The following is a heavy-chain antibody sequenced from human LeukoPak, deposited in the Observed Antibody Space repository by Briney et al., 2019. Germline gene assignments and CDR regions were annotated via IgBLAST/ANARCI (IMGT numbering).Heavy chain of an antibody. J-gene: IGHJ3*02. CDR2: NNPNSGGT. CDR1: GYTFTGYY. Sequence: ASVKVSCKASGYTFTGYYMHWVRQAPGQGLEWMGWNNPNSGGTNYAQKFQGRVTMTRDTSISTAYMELSRLRSDDTAVYYCASVPSGIAVAGTDAFDIWGQGTMVTVSS. CDR3: ASVPSGIAVAGTDAFDI. D-gene: IGHD6-19*01. V-gene: IGHV1-2*02.